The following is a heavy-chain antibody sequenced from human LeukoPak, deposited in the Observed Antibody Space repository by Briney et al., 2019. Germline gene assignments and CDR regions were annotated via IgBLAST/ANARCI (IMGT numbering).Heavy chain of an antibody. J-gene: IGHJ4*02. V-gene: IGHV4-38-2*02. D-gene: IGHD2-2*01. CDR3: ARDGDCSSTSCYEPLWD. Sequence: SETLSLTCTVSGYSISSGYYWGWTRQPPGKGLEWIGSVYHSGSAYYNPSLNSRVTISVDTSKNQFSLKLSSVTAADTAVYYCARDGDCSSTSCYEPLWDWGQGTLVTVSS. CDR1: GYSISSGYY. CDR2: VYHSGSA.